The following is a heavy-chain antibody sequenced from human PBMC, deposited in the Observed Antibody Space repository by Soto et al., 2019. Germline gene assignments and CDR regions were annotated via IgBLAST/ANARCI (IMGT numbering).Heavy chain of an antibody. CDR2: SRNKDNSYST. D-gene: IGHD4-17*01. J-gene: IGHJ4*02. CDR3: VRVRVYGHDY. Sequence: EVQLVESGGGLVQPGGSLRLSCAVSGFTFSDYYMEWVRQAPAKGLEWIGRSRNKDNSYSTEYAASVKGRFTISRDDSENLSYLQMDSLQNEDTAMYYCVRVRVYGHDYWGQGTLVTVSS. V-gene: IGHV3-72*01. CDR1: GFTFSDYY.